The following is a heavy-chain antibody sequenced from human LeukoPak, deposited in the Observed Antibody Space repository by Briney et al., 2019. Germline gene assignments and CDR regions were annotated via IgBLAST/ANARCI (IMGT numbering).Heavy chain of an antibody. Sequence: GGSLRLSCAASGFTFNISAMSWVRQAPGEGLECVSPISGSGGSTYYADSVKGRFTISRDNSKNTLYLQMNSLRAEDTAVYYCARGSSSWYNDAFDIWGQGTMVTVSS. D-gene: IGHD6-13*01. CDR1: GFTFNISA. CDR3: ARGSSSWYNDAFDI. J-gene: IGHJ3*02. V-gene: IGHV3-23*01. CDR2: ISGSGGST.